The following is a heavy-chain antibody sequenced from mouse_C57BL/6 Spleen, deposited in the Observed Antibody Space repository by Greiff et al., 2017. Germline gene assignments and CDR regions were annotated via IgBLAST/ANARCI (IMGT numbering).Heavy chain of an antibody. CDR1: GYTFTSYW. D-gene: IGHD1-1*01. Sequence: QVQLQQPGAELVRPGPSVKLSCKASGYTFTSYWMHWVKQRPGQGLEWIGVIDPSDSYTNYNQKFKGKATLTVDTSSSTSYMQLSSLTSEDSAVYYCARRDYGSSGAFDVWGTGTTVTVSS. CDR2: IDPSDSYT. CDR3: ARRDYGSSGAFDV. J-gene: IGHJ1*03. V-gene: IGHV1-59*01.